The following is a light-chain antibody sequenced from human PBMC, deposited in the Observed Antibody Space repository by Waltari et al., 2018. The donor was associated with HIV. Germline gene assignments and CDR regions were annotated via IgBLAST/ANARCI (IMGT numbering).Light chain of an antibody. CDR3: QSFHRSLIGYV. CDR1: SSNIVADYD. J-gene: IGLJ1*01. CDR2: CNN. V-gene: IGLV1-40*01. Sequence: HSVLTQPPSVSGAPGQRDTISCTGSSSNIVADYDGNWYQQLPDIAPKLNIHCNNHRLSGVPQRFAGSKSGTSASLAITGLRAETDAAYSCQSFHRSLIGYVFGTGTKVTVL.